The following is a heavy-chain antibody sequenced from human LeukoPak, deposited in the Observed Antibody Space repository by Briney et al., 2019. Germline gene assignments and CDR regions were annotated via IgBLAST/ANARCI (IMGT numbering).Heavy chain of an antibody. J-gene: IGHJ4*02. Sequence: SETLSLTCAVYGGPFSGYYWSWIRQPPGKGLEWIGEINHSGSTNYNPSLKSRVTISVDTSKNQFSLKLSSVPAADTAVYCCAREVNWGSLSSLDYWGQGTLVTVSS. CDR2: INHSGST. CDR1: GGPFSGYY. CDR3: AREVNWGSLSSLDY. D-gene: IGHD7-27*01. V-gene: IGHV4-34*01.